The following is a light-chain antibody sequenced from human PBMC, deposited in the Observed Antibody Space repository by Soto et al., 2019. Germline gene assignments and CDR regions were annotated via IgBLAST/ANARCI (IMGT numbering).Light chain of an antibody. CDR3: QQRNYWQVT. V-gene: IGKV3-11*01. Sequence: EVVLTQSPVTLSLSPGERATLSCRASQSVSSYLAWYQQKPGQAPRLLIYDVSNRVTGIPARFSGSGSGTDFTLTISSLEPEDFAVYYCQQRNYWQVTFGQGTRLEMK. J-gene: IGKJ5*01. CDR2: DVS. CDR1: QSVSSY.